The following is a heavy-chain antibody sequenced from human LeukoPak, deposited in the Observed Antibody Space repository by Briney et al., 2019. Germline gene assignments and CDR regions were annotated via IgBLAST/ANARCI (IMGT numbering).Heavy chain of an antibody. J-gene: IGHJ3*02. CDR2: ISSSSSTI. Sequence: GGSLRLSCAASGFTFSSYWMFWVRQAPGKGLEWVSYISSSSSTIYYADSVKGRFTISRDNAKNSLYLQMNSLRAEDTAVYYCAREMATIGPDAFDIWGQGTMVTVSS. CDR1: GFTFSSYW. V-gene: IGHV3-48*01. D-gene: IGHD5-24*01. CDR3: AREMATIGPDAFDI.